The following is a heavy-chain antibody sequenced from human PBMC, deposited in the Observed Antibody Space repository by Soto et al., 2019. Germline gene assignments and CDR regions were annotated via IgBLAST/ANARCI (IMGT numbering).Heavy chain of an antibody. D-gene: IGHD6-13*01. CDR2: ISYDGSNK. CDR1: GFTFSSYG. Sequence: QVQLVESGGGVVQPGRSLRLSCAASGFTFSSYGMHWVRQAPGKGLEWVAVISYDGSNKYYADSVKGRFTISRDNSKNTLYLQMNSLRAEDTAVYYCAKTRYSSSWYLPNWFDPWGQGTLVTVSS. J-gene: IGHJ5*02. V-gene: IGHV3-30*18. CDR3: AKTRYSSSWYLPNWFDP.